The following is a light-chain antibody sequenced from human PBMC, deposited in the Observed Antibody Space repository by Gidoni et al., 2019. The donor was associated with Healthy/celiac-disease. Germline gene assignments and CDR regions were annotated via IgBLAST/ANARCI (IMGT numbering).Light chain of an antibody. J-gene: IGKJ4*01. CDR2: GTF. CDR3: QQYAGSPIT. V-gene: IGKV3-20*01. Sequence: EIVLTQSPGTLSLSPGERATLSCRASQTITSDSLAWYQQKPGQAPRLLIYGTFSRATGIPDRFSGSGSGTDFTLTINRLEPEDFAVYSCQQYAGSPITFGGGTKLEIK. CDR1: QTITSDS.